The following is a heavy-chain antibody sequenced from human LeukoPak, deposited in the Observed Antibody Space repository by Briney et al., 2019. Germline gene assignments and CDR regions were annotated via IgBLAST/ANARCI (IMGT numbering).Heavy chain of an antibody. Sequence: ASVKVSCKASGYTFTSYDINWVRQATGQGLEWMGWMNPNSGNTGYAQKFQGRVTITRNTSISTAYMELSSLRSEDTAVYYRARGYSGDDAFDIWGQGTMVTVSS. J-gene: IGHJ3*02. CDR2: MNPNSGNT. CDR3: ARGYSGDDAFDI. CDR1: GYTFTSYD. D-gene: IGHD1-26*01. V-gene: IGHV1-8*03.